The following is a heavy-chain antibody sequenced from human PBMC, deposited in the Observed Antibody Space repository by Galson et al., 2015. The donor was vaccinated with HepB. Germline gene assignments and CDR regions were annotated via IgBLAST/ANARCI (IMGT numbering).Heavy chain of an antibody. Sequence: SLRLSCAASGFTFSSYGMHWVRQAPGKGLEWVAVISYDGSNKYYADPVKGRFTISRDNSKNTLYLQMNSLRAEDAAVYYCASRETTVTTGFDYWGQGTLVTVSS. CDR3: ASRETTVTTGFDY. J-gene: IGHJ4*02. CDR2: ISYDGSNK. D-gene: IGHD4-17*01. CDR1: GFTFSSYG. V-gene: IGHV3-30*03.